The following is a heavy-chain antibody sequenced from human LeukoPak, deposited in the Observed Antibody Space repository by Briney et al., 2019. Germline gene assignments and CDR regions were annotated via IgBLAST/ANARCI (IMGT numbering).Heavy chain of an antibody. CDR3: ARDGTFYDFSGGHRMTYNWSDG. Sequence: GSLRLSCVASGFTFSSHTMNWVRQAPGKGLEGGSYISSSSSTIYYADSVKGRFTISRDNAKNSLYLQLNSLRAEDTAVYYCARDGTFYDFSGGHRMTYNWSDGWGQATLVTASS. D-gene: IGHD3-3*01. J-gene: IGHJ5*02. CDR1: GFTFSSHT. CDR2: ISSSSSTI. V-gene: IGHV3-48*04.